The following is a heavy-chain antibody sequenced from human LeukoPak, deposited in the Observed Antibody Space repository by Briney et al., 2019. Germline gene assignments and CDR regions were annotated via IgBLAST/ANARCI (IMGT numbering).Heavy chain of an antibody. CDR3: ARGDSSSWYFMGERAWFDP. CDR1: GGSFSGYY. Sequence: SETLSLTCAVYGGSFSGYYWSWIRQPPGKGLEWIGEINHSGSTNYNPSLKSRVTISVDTSKNQFSLKLSSVTAADTAVYYCARGDSSSWYFMGERAWFDPWGQGTLVTVSS. D-gene: IGHD6-13*01. V-gene: IGHV4-34*01. CDR2: INHSGST. J-gene: IGHJ5*02.